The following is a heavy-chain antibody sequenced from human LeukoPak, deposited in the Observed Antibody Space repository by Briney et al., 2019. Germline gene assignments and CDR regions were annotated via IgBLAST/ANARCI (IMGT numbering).Heavy chain of an antibody. V-gene: IGHV1-2*02. CDR2: INPNSGGT. D-gene: IGHD3-10*01. Sequence: ASVKVSCKASGYTFTGYYMHWVRQAPGQGLEWMGWINPNSGGTNYAQKFQGRVTMTRDTSISTAYMGLSRLRSDDTAVYYCARVSYYMNAFDIWGQGTMVTVSS. CDR3: ARVSYYMNAFDI. CDR1: GYTFTGYY. J-gene: IGHJ3*02.